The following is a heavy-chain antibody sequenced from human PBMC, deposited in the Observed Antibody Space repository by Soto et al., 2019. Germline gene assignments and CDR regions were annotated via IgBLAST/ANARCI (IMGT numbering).Heavy chain of an antibody. D-gene: IGHD3-3*01. CDR2: ISAYNGNT. V-gene: IGHV1-18*01. J-gene: IGHJ5*02. CDR1: GYTFTSYG. CDR3: ASDDGIPIFGVLRPGNWFDP. Sequence: QVQLVQSGAEVKKPGASVKVSCKASGYTFTSYGISWVRQAPGQGLEWMGWISAYNGNTNYAQKLQGRVTMTTDTSTSTAYMELRSLRSDDTAVYYCASDDGIPIFGVLRPGNWFDPWGQGTLVTVSS.